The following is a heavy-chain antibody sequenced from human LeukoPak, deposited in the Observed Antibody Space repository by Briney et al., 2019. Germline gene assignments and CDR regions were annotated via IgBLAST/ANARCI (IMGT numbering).Heavy chain of an antibody. CDR3: ATVVRGVIIGY. J-gene: IGHJ4*02. Sequence: GSLRLSCAASGFTVSSNYMSWVRQAPGKGLEWVSVIYSGGSTYYADSVKGRFTISRDNSKNTLYLQMSSLRAEDTAVYYCATVVRGVIIGYWGQGTLVTVSS. CDR2: IYSGGST. D-gene: IGHD3-10*01. V-gene: IGHV3-66*01. CDR1: GFTVSSNY.